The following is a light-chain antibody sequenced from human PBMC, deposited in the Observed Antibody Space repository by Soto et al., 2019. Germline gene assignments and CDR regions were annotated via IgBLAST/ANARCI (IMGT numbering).Light chain of an antibody. CDR1: QSISSY. Sequence: EIVLTQSPATLSLSPGERATLSCRASQSISSYLAWYQQQPGQAPSLLIYDASNRATGIPARFSGSGSGTDFTLIISSLEPEDCGVYYCQQSSNWPPITFGQGTRLEIK. CDR2: DAS. V-gene: IGKV3-11*01. J-gene: IGKJ5*01. CDR3: QQSSNWPPIT.